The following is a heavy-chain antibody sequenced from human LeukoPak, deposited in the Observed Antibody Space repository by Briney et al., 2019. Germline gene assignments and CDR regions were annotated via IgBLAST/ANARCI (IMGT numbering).Heavy chain of an antibody. V-gene: IGHV4-34*01. J-gene: IGHJ4*02. Sequence: SETLSLTCAVYGGSFSGYYRSWIPQPQGKGLEWIGEINHSGGTNYNPSLKSRVTISEDTSKNQYSLKLNAVAAADRAVYYCARGPYYFGSGSYYLWGQGTLVTVSS. CDR2: INHSGGT. D-gene: IGHD3-10*01. CDR1: GGSFSGYY. CDR3: ARGPYYFGSGSYYL.